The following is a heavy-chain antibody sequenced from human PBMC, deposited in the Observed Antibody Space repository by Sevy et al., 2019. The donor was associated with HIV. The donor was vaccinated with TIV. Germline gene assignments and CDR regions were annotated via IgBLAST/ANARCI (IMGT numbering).Heavy chain of an antibody. CDR1: GFTFSSYA. CDR2: ISYDGSNK. Sequence: GGSLRLSCAASGFTFSSYAMHWVRQAPGKGLEWVAVISYDGSNKYYADSVKGRFTISRDNSKNTLYLQMNSLRAEDTAVYYCAGDVGYCSGGSCRYYYYGMDVWGQGTTVTVSS. V-gene: IGHV3-30-3*01. CDR3: AGDVGYCSGGSCRYYYYGMDV. J-gene: IGHJ6*02. D-gene: IGHD2-15*01.